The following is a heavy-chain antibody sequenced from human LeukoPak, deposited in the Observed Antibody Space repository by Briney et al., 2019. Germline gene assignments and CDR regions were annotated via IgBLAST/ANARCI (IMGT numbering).Heavy chain of an antibody. CDR2: INPNSGGT. CDR3: ARGSTYYDILTGCYTYYFDY. Sequence: PGASVKVSCKASGYTFTGYYMHWVRQAPGQGLEWMGWINPNSGGTNYAQKLQGRVTMTRDTSISTAYMELSRLRSDDTAVYYCARGSTYYDILTGCYTYYFDYWGQGTLVTVSS. V-gene: IGHV1-2*02. J-gene: IGHJ4*02. CDR1: GYTFTGYY. D-gene: IGHD3-9*01.